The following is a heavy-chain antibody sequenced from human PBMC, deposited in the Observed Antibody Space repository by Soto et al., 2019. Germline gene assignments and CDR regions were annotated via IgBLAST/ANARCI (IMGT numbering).Heavy chain of an antibody. D-gene: IGHD3-10*01. J-gene: IGHJ3*01. CDR3: ARDISYGSGDGFDV. CDR2: IHTGSGYT. Sequence: ASVEVSCKASGSTFTRNAMHCVRQAPRQRLQWLGWIHTGSGYTQYSQDFQGRVTITKDTSASTAHMELSSMRSDDTAFYYCARDISYGSGDGFDVWGQGTMVTVSS. CDR1: GSTFTRNA. V-gene: IGHV1-3*04.